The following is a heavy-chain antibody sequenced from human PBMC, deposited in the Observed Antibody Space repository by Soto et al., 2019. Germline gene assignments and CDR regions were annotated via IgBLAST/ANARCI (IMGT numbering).Heavy chain of an antibody. CDR1: GHTFTDHH. D-gene: IGHD2-21*02. CDR3: ALEPTGTAGFDY. Sequence: QVQMVQSGAEVKKPGASVKISCKASGHTFTDHHMHLVRQAPGQVLEWMGLIDLDIGDTKYAQKFQGRVTSTSDTSITTAYMELRGLRSDDTAVYYCALEPTGTAGFDYWGQGTLVTVSS. CDR2: IDLDIGDT. V-gene: IGHV1-2*02. J-gene: IGHJ4*02.